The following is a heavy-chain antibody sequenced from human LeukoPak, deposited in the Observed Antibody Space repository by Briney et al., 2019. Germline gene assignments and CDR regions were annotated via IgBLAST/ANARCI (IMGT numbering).Heavy chain of an antibody. CDR3: AKEVPAADYSYGMDV. CDR1: GGTFSSYA. D-gene: IGHD2-2*01. V-gene: IGHV1-69*01. J-gene: IGHJ6*02. Sequence: GSSVKVSCKASGGTFSSYAISWVRQAPGQGLEWMGGIIPIFGTANYAQKFQGRVTITADESTSTAYMELSSLRSEDTAVYYCAKEVPAADYSYGMDVWGQGTTVTVSS. CDR2: IIPIFGTA.